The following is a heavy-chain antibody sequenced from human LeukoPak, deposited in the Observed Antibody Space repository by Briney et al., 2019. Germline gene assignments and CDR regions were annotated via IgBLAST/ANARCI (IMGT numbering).Heavy chain of an antibody. CDR1: GLRFDAHA. D-gene: IGHD3-3*01. CDR2: ISYNSGSV. CDR3: AKAPYYDFNYSMDV. Sequence: GGSLRLSCAASGLRFDAHAMHWVRYAPAKGLEWVSGISYNSGSVGYADSVRGRFIVSRDNARNLLYLQMNSLRAEDTALYFCAKAPYYDFNYSMDVWGQGTTVIVSS. V-gene: IGHV3-9*01. J-gene: IGHJ6*02.